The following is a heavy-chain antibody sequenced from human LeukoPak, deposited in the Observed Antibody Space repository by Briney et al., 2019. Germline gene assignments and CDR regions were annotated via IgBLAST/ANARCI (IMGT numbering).Heavy chain of an antibody. D-gene: IGHD5-24*01. CDR3: ARVDEVI. V-gene: IGHV1-2*02. CDR1: GYTFTGYY. Sequence: ASVKVSCKASGYTFTGYYMHWVRQAPGQGLEWMAWTSVNNGDTKYGQKFQGRVTMTRDTSINTAYMNLSRLRSDDTAVCYCARVDEVIWGQGTMVTVSS. J-gene: IGHJ3*02. CDR2: TSVNNGDT.